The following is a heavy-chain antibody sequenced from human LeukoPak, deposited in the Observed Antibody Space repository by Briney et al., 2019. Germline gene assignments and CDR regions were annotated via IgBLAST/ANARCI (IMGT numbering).Heavy chain of an antibody. CDR1: GYIFTHYW. V-gene: IGHV5-51*01. J-gene: IGHJ4*02. CDR3: ARQSRDGSKTRGYYFDY. CDR2: IYPADSDT. Sequence: GESLKISCQVSGYIFTHYWIGWVRQVAGKGLESMGLIYPADSDTTYSPSFQGQVTISADKSISTAYLQWSSLRASDTAMYYCARQSRDGSKTRGYYFDYWGQGTLVTVSS. D-gene: IGHD3-10*01.